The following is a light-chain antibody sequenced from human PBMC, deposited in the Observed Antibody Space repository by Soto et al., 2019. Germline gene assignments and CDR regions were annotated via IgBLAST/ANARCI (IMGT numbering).Light chain of an antibody. Sequence: QSVLTQPPSVSGAPGQTVTISCTGSSTNIGAGYDVHWYQQLPGTAPKLLIYGNSNRPSGVPDRFSGSKSGTSASLPITGLLAEDEADYYCQCSDSGLSGSVFGTGTKLTVL. J-gene: IGLJ1*01. CDR2: GNS. CDR1: STNIGAGYD. CDR3: QCSDSGLSGSV. V-gene: IGLV1-40*01.